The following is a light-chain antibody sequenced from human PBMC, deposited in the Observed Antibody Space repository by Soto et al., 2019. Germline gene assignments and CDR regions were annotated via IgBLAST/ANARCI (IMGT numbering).Light chain of an antibody. CDR3: CSYTDSRTHI. CDR2: EVS. J-gene: IGLJ1*01. Sequence: QSVLTQPASVSGSPGQSITISCAGTSSDVGSYNYVSWYQQHPGKAPKLMIYEVSNRPSGVSSRFSGSKSGNTASLTISGLQAEDEADYYCCSYTDSRTHIFGSGTKVTVL. V-gene: IGLV2-14*01. CDR1: SSDVGSYNY.